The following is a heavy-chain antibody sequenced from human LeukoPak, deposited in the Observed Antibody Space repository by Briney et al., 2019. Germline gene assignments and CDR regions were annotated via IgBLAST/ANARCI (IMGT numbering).Heavy chain of an antibody. V-gene: IGHV3-21*01. Sequence: PGGSLRLSCAASGFTFSSYSMNWVRQAPGKGLEWVSSISSSSSYIYYADSVKGRFTISRDNAKNSLYLQMNSLRAEDTAVYYCARGSSSWYKGDYYYYVDVWGKGTTVTVSS. CDR3: ARGSSSWYKGDYYYYVDV. CDR1: GFTFSSYS. D-gene: IGHD6-13*01. J-gene: IGHJ6*03. CDR2: ISSSSSYI.